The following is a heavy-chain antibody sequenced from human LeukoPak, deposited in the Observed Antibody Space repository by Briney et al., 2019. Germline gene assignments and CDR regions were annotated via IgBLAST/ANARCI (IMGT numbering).Heavy chain of an antibody. V-gene: IGHV1-18*01. D-gene: IGHD5-18*01. CDR1: GYTFISYG. CDR3: ARVRPPNIVDSPMDYKFYHDMDV. Sequence: GASVKVSCKASGYTFISYGISWVRQAPGQGLEWMGWISPYNGNTEYGQKVQGRVTMTTDRPTTTASMELRSLRSDDTAIYYCARVRPPNIVDSPMDYKFYHDMDVWGQGTTVTVSS. J-gene: IGHJ6*02. CDR2: ISPYNGNT.